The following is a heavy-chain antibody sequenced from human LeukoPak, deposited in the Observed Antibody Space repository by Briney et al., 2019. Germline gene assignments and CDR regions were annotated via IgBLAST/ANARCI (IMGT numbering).Heavy chain of an antibody. Sequence: GGSLRLSCVASGFTVSTSWMTWVRQAPGKGLEWVANIKQDGSEKYYVDSVKGRFAVSRDNAKNSLYLQMNSLRAEDTAVYYCARAQSGFWSGYCFDYWGQGTLVTVSS. CDR3: ARAQSGFWSGYCFDY. D-gene: IGHD3-3*01. CDR2: IKQDGSEK. V-gene: IGHV3-7*01. J-gene: IGHJ4*02. CDR1: GFTVSTSW.